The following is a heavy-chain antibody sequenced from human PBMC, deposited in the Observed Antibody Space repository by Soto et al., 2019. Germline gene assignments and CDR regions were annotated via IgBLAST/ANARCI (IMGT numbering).Heavy chain of an antibody. Sequence: NPSETLSLTCTVSGGSVSSGSYYWSWIRQPPGKGLEWIGYIYYSGSTNYNPSLKSRVTISVDTSKNQFSLKLSSVTAADTAVYYCARLGRDSSGYNPLDYWGQGTLVTVSS. D-gene: IGHD3-22*01. CDR3: ARLGRDSSGYNPLDY. V-gene: IGHV4-61*01. CDR2: IYYSGST. J-gene: IGHJ4*02. CDR1: GGSVSSGSYY.